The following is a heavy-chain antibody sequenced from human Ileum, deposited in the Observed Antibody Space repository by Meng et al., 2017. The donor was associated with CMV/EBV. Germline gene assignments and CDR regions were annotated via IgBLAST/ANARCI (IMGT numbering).Heavy chain of an antibody. CDR2: MNPNSGNT. Sequence: TCTVSGYSISSGYYWGWIRQPPGKGREWRGWMNPNSGNTGYAQKFQGRVTITRNTSISTAYMELSSLRSEDTAVYYCARGIVPAAPLGYYYYGMDVWGQGTTVTVSS. V-gene: IGHV1-8*01. CDR3: ARGIVPAAPLGYYYYGMDV. CDR1: GYSISSGY. D-gene: IGHD2-2*01. J-gene: IGHJ6*02.